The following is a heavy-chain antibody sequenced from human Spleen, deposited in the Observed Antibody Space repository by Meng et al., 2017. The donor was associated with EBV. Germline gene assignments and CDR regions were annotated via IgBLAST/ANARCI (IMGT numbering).Heavy chain of an antibody. CDR2: INRSGGST. V-gene: IGHV1-46*01. CDR3: AREGGGYDAYYFDS. Sequence: VQLVQSVAEVKTAVDTVEVSCKASGYTFTSYFIHWLRQASGQGPEWMGMINRSGGSTGYAQKFQDRVTLTRDTSTSTVYMELRSLRSEDTAVYYCAREGGGYDAYYFDSWGQGTLVTVSS. D-gene: IGHD5-12*01. J-gene: IGHJ4*02. CDR1: GYTFTSYF.